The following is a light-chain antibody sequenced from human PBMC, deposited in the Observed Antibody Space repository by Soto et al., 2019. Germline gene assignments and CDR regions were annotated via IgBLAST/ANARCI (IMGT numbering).Light chain of an antibody. V-gene: IGLV2-14*03. CDR1: NSDVGDYNY. J-gene: IGLJ3*02. Sequence: QSVLTQPASVSGSPGQSIAISCTGTNSDVGDYNYVSWYQQHPGNAPKLLIYDVTNRPSGVSNRFSGSKSGNMASLTISGLQAEDEADYYCRSYTSSSTWVFGGGTKLTVL. CDR2: DVT. CDR3: RSYTSSSTWV.